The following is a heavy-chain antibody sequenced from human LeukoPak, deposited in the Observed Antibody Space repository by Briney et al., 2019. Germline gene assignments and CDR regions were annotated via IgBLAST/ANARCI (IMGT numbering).Heavy chain of an antibody. V-gene: IGHV3-23*01. CDR1: GFTFSISA. CDR2: ISGSGGTT. Sequence: GGSLRLSCVASGFTFSISAMNWVRQAPGKGLEWVSTISGSGGTTDYADSVKGRFTISRDNSKNTLYLQMNSLRAEDTAIYYCAKGAMEGDYYYYGMDVWGQGTTVTVSS. D-gene: IGHD1-1*01. J-gene: IGHJ6*02. CDR3: AKGAMEGDYYYYGMDV.